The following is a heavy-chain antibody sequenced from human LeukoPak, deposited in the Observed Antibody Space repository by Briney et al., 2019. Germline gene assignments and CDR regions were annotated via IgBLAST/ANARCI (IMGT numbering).Heavy chain of an antibody. Sequence: ASVKVSCKASGYSFTTYGITWVRQAPGQGLEWMGWISAYNGNTNYAQKLQGRVTMTTDTSTSTADMELRSLTSDDTAVYYCARDMIAARPNWFDPWGQGTLVTVSS. CDR1: GYSFTTYG. J-gene: IGHJ5*02. CDR3: ARDMIAARPNWFDP. CDR2: ISAYNGNT. V-gene: IGHV1-18*01. D-gene: IGHD6-6*01.